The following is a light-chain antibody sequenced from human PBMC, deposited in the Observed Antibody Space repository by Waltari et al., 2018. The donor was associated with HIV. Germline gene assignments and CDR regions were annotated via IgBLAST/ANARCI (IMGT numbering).Light chain of an antibody. CDR2: VGS. V-gene: IGKV2-28*01. CDR3: KETIQTPRLT. J-gene: IGKJ4*01. Sequence: DIVLTQSLLSLPVTPGEPASISCRSSQSLLHTNGYNYLDWYLQKPGQSPQLLIYVGSNRATGIPDRFSGSGSGTDFTLKISRVEAEDVGVYYCKETIQTPRLTFGGGTKVEIK. CDR1: QSLLHTNGYNY.